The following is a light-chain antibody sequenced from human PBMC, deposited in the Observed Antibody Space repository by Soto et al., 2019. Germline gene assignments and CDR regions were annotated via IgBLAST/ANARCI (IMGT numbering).Light chain of an antibody. J-gene: IGKJ3*01. CDR1: QSVSSY. V-gene: IGKV3-11*01. Sequence: EIVLTQSPATLSLSPGERATLSCRASQSVSSYLAWYQQRPGQPPRLLIYDASNRATGIPARFSGSGSGTDFPLTSSSLEPEDFAIYYCQQRSGWPPLFTFGPGTKVDI. CDR3: QQRSGWPPLFT. CDR2: DAS.